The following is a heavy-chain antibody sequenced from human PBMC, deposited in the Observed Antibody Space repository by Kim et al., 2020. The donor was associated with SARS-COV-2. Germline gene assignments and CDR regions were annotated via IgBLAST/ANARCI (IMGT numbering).Heavy chain of an antibody. D-gene: IGHD6-6*01. CDR3: ARLEYSSSSRLFDP. J-gene: IGHJ5*02. CDR2: IYYTGDT. Sequence: SETLSLTCTVSGGSVSSSNYYWGWIRQPPGKGLEWIGNIYYTGDTYYNPSLKSRLTIPVDTSKNHFSLKLSSLTAADTAVYYCARLEYSSSSRLFDPWGQGTLLTLSS. CDR1: GGSVSSSNYY. V-gene: IGHV4-39*02.